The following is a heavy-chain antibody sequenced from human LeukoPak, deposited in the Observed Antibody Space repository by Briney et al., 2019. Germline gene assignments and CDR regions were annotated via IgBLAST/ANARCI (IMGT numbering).Heavy chain of an antibody. CDR2: INPNSGGT. CDR1: GYTFTGYY. Sequence: ASVKVSCKASGYTFTGYYMHWVRQAPGQGLEWMGWINPNSGGTNYAQKFQGRVTMTRDTSISTAYMELSRLRSDDTAVYYCARVRWLRNDAFDIWGQGTMVTVSS. V-gene: IGHV1-2*02. J-gene: IGHJ3*02. D-gene: IGHD5-12*01. CDR3: ARVRWLRNDAFDI.